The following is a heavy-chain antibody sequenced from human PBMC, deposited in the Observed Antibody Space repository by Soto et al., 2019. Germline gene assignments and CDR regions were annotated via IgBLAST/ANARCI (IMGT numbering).Heavy chain of an antibody. J-gene: IGHJ4*02. CDR2: ISGSGGST. Sequence: GESLKISCAASGFTFSSYAMSWVRQAPGKGLEWVSAISGSGGSTYYADSVKGRFTISRDNSKNTLYLQMNSLRAEDTAVYYCAATPPPTKRFLGNFDYWGQGTLVTVSS. CDR3: AATPPPTKRFLGNFDY. D-gene: IGHD3-3*01. CDR1: GFTFSSYA. V-gene: IGHV3-23*01.